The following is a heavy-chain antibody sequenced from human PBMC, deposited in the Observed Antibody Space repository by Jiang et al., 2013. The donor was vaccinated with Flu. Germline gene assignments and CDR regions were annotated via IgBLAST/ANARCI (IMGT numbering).Heavy chain of an antibody. CDR2: IYYSGST. CDR3: ARDRYDFWSGYHYYYYGMDV. J-gene: IGHJ6*04. CDR1: GGSISSYY. V-gene: IGHV4-59*01. Sequence: PGLVKPSETLSLTCTVSGGSISSYYWSWIRQPPGKGLEWIGYIYYSGSTNYNPSLKSRVTISVDTSKNQFSLKLSSVTAADTAVYYCARDRYDFWSGYHYYYYGMDVWGKGTTVTVSS. D-gene: IGHD3-3*01.